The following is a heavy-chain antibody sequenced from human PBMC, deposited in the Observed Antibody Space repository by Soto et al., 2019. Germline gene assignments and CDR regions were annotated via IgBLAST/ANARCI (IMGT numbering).Heavy chain of an antibody. J-gene: IGHJ6*02. CDR3: ARGDKNGYYYFDMDV. CDR2: ISSDGGST. V-gene: IGHV3-64*02. CDR1: GFTFNSYV. D-gene: IGHD2-8*01. Sequence: GGSLRLSCAASGFTFNSYVMHWVRQAPGKGLEYVSAISSDGGSTYYADSVKGRFTISRDNSKNTLYLQMGSLRAEDTAVYYCARGDKNGYYYFDMDVWGQGTTVTVS.